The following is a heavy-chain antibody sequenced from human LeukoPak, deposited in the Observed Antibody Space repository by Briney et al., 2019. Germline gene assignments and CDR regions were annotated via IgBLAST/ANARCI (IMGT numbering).Heavy chain of an antibody. D-gene: IGHD3-10*01. Sequence: PSETLSLTCAVYGGSFSGYYWSWIRQPPGKGLEWIGEINHSGSTNYNPSLESRVTISVDTSKNQFSLKLSSVTAADTAVYYCARYTPITMVRGVINRNYYYYYGMDVWGQGTTVTVSS. CDR3: ARYTPITMVRGVINRNYYYYYGMDV. J-gene: IGHJ6*02. CDR1: GGSFSGYY. V-gene: IGHV4-34*01. CDR2: INHSGST.